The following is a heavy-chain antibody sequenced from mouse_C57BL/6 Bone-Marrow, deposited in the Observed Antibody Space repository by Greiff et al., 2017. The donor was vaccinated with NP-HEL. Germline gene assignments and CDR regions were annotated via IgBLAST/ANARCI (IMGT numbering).Heavy chain of an antibody. CDR3: ARLLRYLAWFAY. V-gene: IGHV1-81*01. CDR2: IYPRSGNT. Sequence: VQLQQSGAELARPGASVKLSCKASGYTFTSYGISWVKQRTGQGLEWIGEIYPRSGNTYYNEKFKGKATLTADKSSSTAYMELRSLTSEDSAVYFCARLLRYLAWFAYWGQGTLVTVSA. D-gene: IGHD1-1*01. J-gene: IGHJ3*01. CDR1: GYTFTSYG.